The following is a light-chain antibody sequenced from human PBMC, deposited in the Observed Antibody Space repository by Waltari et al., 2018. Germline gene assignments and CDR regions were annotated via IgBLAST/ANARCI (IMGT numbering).Light chain of an antibody. J-gene: IGLJ1*01. V-gene: IGLV2-8*01. CDR1: SSDVIPYNY. CDR3: SSNAIGSNQFYV. Sequence: QSALTQPPSASGSPGQSVTISCIGSSSDVIPYNYVSWYQQHPGKAPKLIIYEVSRRPSGVPDRFSGSKSGNTASLTVSGLQAEDEAGYYCSSNAIGSNQFYVFGTGTKVTVL. CDR2: EVS.